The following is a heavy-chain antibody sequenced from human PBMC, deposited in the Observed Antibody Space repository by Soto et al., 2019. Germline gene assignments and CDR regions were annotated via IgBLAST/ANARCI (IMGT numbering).Heavy chain of an antibody. CDR2: INHSGST. D-gene: IGHD3-22*01. J-gene: IGHJ5*02. Sequence: KPSETLSLTCAVYGGSFSGYYWSWIRQPPGKGLEWIGEINHSGSTNYNPSLKSRVTISVDTSKNQFSLKLSSVTAADTAVYYCARAYDSSGYYPNWFDPWGQGTLVTVSS. CDR1: GGSFSGYY. V-gene: IGHV4-34*01. CDR3: ARAYDSSGYYPNWFDP.